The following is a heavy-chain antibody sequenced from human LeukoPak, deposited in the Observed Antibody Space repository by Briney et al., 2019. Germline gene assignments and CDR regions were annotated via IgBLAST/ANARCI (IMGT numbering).Heavy chain of an antibody. Sequence: GGSLRLSCTGSGFSFGDYAMSWVRQAPGKGLEWVCFIRSKADGGTTEYAASVKGRFTISRDDSAGIAYLQMNSLKTEDTAVYFCTREARITMIRGDYWGQGTLVTVSS. CDR3: TREARITMIRGDY. CDR2: IRSKADGGTT. V-gene: IGHV3-49*04. J-gene: IGHJ4*02. CDR1: GFSFGDYA. D-gene: IGHD3-10*01.